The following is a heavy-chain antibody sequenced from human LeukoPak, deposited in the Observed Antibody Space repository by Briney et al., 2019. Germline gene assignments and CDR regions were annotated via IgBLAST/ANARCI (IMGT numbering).Heavy chain of an antibody. CDR1: GGSISSSSYY. V-gene: IGHV4-61*05. J-gene: IGHJ5*02. D-gene: IGHD1-7*01. Sequence: PSETLSLTCTVSGGSISSSSYYWGWIRQPPGKGLEWIGYIYYSGSTNYNPSLKSRVTISVDTSKNQFSLKLSSVTAADTAVYYCARLELPAGWFDPWGQGTLVTVSS. CDR3: ARLELPAGWFDP. CDR2: IYYSGST.